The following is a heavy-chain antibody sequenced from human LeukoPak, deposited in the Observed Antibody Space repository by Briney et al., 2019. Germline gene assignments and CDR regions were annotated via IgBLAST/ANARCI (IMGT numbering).Heavy chain of an antibody. CDR2: INHSGST. CDR1: GGSFSGYY. V-gene: IGHV4-34*01. J-gene: IGHJ6*02. D-gene: IGHD2-21*02. CDR3: ASLVETYYYGMDV. Sequence: SETLSLTCAVYGGSFSGYYWGWIRQPPGKGLEWIGGINHSGSTNYNPSLKSRVTISVDTSKNQFSLKLSSVTAADTAVYYCASLVETYYYGMDVWGQGTTVTVSS.